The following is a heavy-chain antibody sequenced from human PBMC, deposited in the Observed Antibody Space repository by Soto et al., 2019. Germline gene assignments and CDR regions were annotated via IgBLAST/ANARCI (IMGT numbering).Heavy chain of an antibody. CDR1: AFCFGDHT. CDR2: INWDGTST. D-gene: IGHD6-13*01. V-gene: IGHV3-43*01. J-gene: IGHJ4*02. CDR3: ATSGIIAAPWYY. Sequence: RSLRHSCAPSAFCFGDHTMHWVRQAPGKGLESGSLINWDGTSTYYTDSVKGRFTISRDNSKNTLYLQMNSRRAEDTAVYYCATSGIIAAPWYYWGQGTLVTVSS.